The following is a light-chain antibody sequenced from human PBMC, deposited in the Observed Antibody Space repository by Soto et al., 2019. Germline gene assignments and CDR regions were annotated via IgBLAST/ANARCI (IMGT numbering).Light chain of an antibody. CDR3: QKYNTAPWT. V-gene: IGKV1-27*01. Sequence: DIQMTQSPSSLSASVGDRVTITCRASQGISNYLAWYQQKPGKVPKLLIYAASTLQSGVPSRFSGSGSGTAFTLTSSSLQPEDVATYYCQKYNTAPWTFGQGTKVEIK. J-gene: IGKJ1*01. CDR2: AAS. CDR1: QGISNY.